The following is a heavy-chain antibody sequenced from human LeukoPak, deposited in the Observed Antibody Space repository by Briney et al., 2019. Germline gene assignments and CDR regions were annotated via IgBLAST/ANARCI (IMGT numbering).Heavy chain of an antibody. D-gene: IGHD3-22*01. CDR3: AKDLTRARTYYYDSSDAFDI. CDR1: GFTFRGYA. J-gene: IGHJ3*02. CDR2: ISGNGGST. Sequence: PGGSLRLSCAASGFTFRGYAMSWVRQAPAKGLEWVSAISGNGGSTYYADSVKGRFTISRDDSKNTVYLQMNSLRAEDTAVYYCAKDLTRARTYYYDSSDAFDIWGQGTMVTVSS. V-gene: IGHV3-23*01.